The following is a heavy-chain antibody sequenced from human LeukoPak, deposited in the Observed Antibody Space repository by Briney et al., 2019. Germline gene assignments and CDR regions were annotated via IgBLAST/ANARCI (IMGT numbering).Heavy chain of an antibody. J-gene: IGHJ4*02. Sequence: ASVKVSCKASGGTFSSYAISWVRQAPGQGLEWMGGIIPIFGTANYAQKFQGRVTITADKSTSTAYMELSSLRSEDTAVYYCARELGYCSSTSCSFDYWGQGTLVTVSS. V-gene: IGHV1-69*06. CDR2: IIPIFGTA. CDR3: ARELGYCSSTSCSFDY. CDR1: GGTFSSYA. D-gene: IGHD2-2*01.